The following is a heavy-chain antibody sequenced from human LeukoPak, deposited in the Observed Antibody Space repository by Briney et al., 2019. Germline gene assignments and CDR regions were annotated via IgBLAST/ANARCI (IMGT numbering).Heavy chain of an antibody. Sequence: PGRSLRLSCAASGFTFDDYAMHWVRQAPGKGLEWVSGISWNSGSIGYADSVKGRFTISRDNAKNSLYLQMNSLRAEDTAVYYCARDMGAPTYWGQGTLVTVSS. CDR3: ARDMGAPTY. CDR2: ISWNSGSI. V-gene: IGHV3-9*01. CDR1: GFTFDDYA. J-gene: IGHJ4*02. D-gene: IGHD1-26*01.